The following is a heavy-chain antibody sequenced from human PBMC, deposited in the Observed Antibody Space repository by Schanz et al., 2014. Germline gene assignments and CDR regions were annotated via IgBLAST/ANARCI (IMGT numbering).Heavy chain of an antibody. CDR2: ISGSGGST. Sequence: VQLVDSGGGLVKPGGSLRLSCTASGFPFSDYFMAWIRQPPGRGLEWVIVISGSGGSTYYADSVRGRFTMSRDNSKNTLYLQMNSLRPEDTAVYYCAKYRGYYRVSGSYRELEYWGQGTLVTVSS. D-gene: IGHD3-10*01. V-gene: IGHV3-23*04. J-gene: IGHJ4*02. CDR1: GFPFSDYF. CDR3: AKYRGYYRVSGSYRELEY.